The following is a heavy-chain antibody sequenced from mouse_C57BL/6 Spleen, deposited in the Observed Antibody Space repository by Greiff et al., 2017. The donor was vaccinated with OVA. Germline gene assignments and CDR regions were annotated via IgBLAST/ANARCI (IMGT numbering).Heavy chain of an antibody. Sequence: VQLQQSGAELVRPGASVKLSCKASGYTFTDYYINWVKQRPGQGLEWIARIYPGSGNTYYNEKFKGKATLTAEKSSITAYMQLSSLTSEDSAVYFCASSKGWFAYWGQGTLVTVSA. CDR3: ASSKGWFAY. J-gene: IGHJ3*01. D-gene: IGHD2-5*01. V-gene: IGHV1-76*01. CDR1: GYTFTDYY. CDR2: IYPGSGNT.